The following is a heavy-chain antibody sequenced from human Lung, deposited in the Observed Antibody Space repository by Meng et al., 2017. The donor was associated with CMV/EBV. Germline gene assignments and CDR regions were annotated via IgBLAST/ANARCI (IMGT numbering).Heavy chain of an antibody. D-gene: IGHD3-10*01. V-gene: IGHV3-21*01. CDR2: ISSSCSYV. Sequence: GEXXKILCAASRFSSYTLNWVRQAPGKGLEWVSSISSSCSYVYYADSVKGRFTISRDNAKNSLYLQMNSLRAEDTAVYYCAREGYDYDSGSYYYYFDHWGQGSXVTVSS. J-gene: IGHJ4*02. CDR3: AREGYDYDSGSYYYYFDH. CDR1: RFSSYT.